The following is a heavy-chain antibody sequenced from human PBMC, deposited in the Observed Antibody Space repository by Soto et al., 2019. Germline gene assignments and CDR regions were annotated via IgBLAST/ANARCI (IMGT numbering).Heavy chain of an antibody. V-gene: IGHV3-23*01. D-gene: IGHD1-26*01. CDR1: GFTFSNYA. Sequence: EVQVLESGGGLVQPGGSLRLSCAASGFTFSNYAMNWVRQAPGKGLEWVSGISGNSGFTYYTDSVKGSFTISRDNSKNTLFLQMNALRDEDTAIYYCVKVGSFYFPRSPFDSGGRGIVVTVSS. J-gene: IGHJ4*02. CDR3: VKVGSFYFPRSPFDS. CDR2: ISGNSGFT.